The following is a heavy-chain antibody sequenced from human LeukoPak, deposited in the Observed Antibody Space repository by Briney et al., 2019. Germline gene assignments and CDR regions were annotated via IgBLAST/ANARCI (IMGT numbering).Heavy chain of an antibody. J-gene: IGHJ5*02. V-gene: IGHV1-8*02. CDR1: GYTFTSYD. CDR3: ARGRYSYGPTPNWFDP. Sequence: ASVKVSCKASGYTFTSYDINWVRQATGQGLEWMGWMNPNSGNTGYAQKFQGRVTMTRNTSISTAYMELSSLRSEDTAVYYCARGRYSYGPTPNWFDPWGQGTLVTVSS. CDR2: MNPNSGNT. D-gene: IGHD5-18*01.